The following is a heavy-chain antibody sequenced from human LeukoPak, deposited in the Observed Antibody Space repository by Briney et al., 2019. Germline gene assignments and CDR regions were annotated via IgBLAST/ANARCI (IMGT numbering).Heavy chain of an antibody. V-gene: IGHV4-39*01. CDR3: ARSLFTSSGYYTY. Sequence: KPAATMSFTCTVSGASISSSSYYGGWIRRPALEWLERIVSIYYSGSTYYNPSLKSRVTISVNTAKNQISPNLRSGTPADAAVYYCARSLFTSSGYYTYWGQGTLVTVSS. CDR1: GASISSSSYY. D-gene: IGHD3-22*01. J-gene: IGHJ4*02. CDR2: IYYSGST.